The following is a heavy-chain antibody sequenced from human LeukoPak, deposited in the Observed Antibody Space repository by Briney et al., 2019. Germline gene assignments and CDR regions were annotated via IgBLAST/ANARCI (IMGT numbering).Heavy chain of an antibody. V-gene: IGHV1-46*01. CDR3: ARGTYYCSSTSCYHYYYMDV. Sequence: ASVKVSCKASGYTFTSYYMHWVRQAPGQGLEWMGIINPSGGSTSYAQKFQGRVTVTRDMSTSTVYMELSSLRSEDTAVYYCARGTYYCSSTSCYHYYYMDVWGKGTTVTVSS. CDR2: INPSGGST. J-gene: IGHJ6*03. CDR1: GYTFTSYY. D-gene: IGHD2-2*01.